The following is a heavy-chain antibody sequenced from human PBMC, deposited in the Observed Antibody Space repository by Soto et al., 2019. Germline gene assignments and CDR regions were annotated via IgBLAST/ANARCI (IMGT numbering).Heavy chain of an antibody. CDR1: GFTFSSYA. CDR2: ISGSGGST. CDR3: AKEGLIWFGEFNDAFDI. D-gene: IGHD3-10*01. V-gene: IGHV3-23*01. Sequence: GGSLRLSCAASGFTFSSYAMSWVRQAPGKGLEWVSAISGSGGSTYYADSVKGRFTISRDNSKNTLYLQMNSLRAEDTAVYYCAKEGLIWFGEFNDAFDIWGQGTMVTVSS. J-gene: IGHJ3*02.